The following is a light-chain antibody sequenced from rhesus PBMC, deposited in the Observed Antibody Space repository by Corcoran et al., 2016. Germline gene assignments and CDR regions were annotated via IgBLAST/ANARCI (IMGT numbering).Light chain of an antibody. Sequence: DIQMTQSPSSLSASVGDRVTITCRPSENVNNYLNWYQQKPGNALKLLIYKASTLQSGVPSRFSGSGAGTDYTFTISSLQSEEVATYYCQHNYGTPPTFGQGTKVEIK. J-gene: IGKJ1*01. CDR3: QHNYGTPPT. CDR1: ENVNNY. CDR2: KAS. V-gene: IGKV1-74*01.